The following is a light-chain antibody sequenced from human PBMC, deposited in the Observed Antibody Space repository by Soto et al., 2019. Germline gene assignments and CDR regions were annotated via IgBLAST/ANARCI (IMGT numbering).Light chain of an antibody. Sequence: QSALTQPPSASGFPGQSVTISCTGTSSDVGGYNYISWYQQHPGKAPKLMIYEVSKRPSGVPDRFSGSKSGNTASLTVSGLQAEDEADYYCSSYAGSNHVVFGGGTKVTVL. CDR3: SSYAGSNHVV. CDR1: SSDVGGYNY. J-gene: IGLJ2*01. CDR2: EVS. V-gene: IGLV2-8*01.